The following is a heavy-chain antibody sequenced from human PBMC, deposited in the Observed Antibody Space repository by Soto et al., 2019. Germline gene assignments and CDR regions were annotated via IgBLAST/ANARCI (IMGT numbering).Heavy chain of an antibody. J-gene: IGHJ5*02. CDR3: ARGLECRGYCLDKPTWFGP. V-gene: IGHV1-69*06. D-gene: IGHD2-15*01. CDR2: IIPIFGTP. CDR1: GGTFSTYT. Sequence: SVKVSCKASGGTFSTYTFSWVRQAPGQGLEWMGRIIPIFGTPYYAQKFQGRVTITADKSTSTVYMELSSLGSDDTAVYFCARGLECRGYCLDKPTWFGPWGQGTLVTVSS.